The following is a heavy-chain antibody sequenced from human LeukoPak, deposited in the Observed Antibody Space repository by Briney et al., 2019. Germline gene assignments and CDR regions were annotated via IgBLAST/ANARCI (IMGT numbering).Heavy chain of an antibody. Sequence: SETLSLTCTVSGYSISSGYYWGWIRQPPGKGLEWIGSIYYSGSTYYNPSLKSRVIISVDTSKNQFSLKLSSVTAADTAVYYCARVGIVATLYYFDYWGQGTLVTVSS. CDR1: GYSISSGYY. CDR3: ARVGIVATLYYFDY. V-gene: IGHV4-38-2*02. J-gene: IGHJ4*02. D-gene: IGHD5-12*01. CDR2: IYYSGST.